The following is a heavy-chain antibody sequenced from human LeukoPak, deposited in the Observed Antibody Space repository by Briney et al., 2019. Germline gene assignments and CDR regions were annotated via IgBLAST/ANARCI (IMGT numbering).Heavy chain of an antibody. CDR3: ARVKTYYYGSGRRYFDY. V-gene: IGHV3-53*01. CDR2: IYSGGST. CDR1: GFTVSSNY. D-gene: IGHD3-10*01. J-gene: IGHJ4*02. Sequence: TGGSLRLSCAASGFTVSSNYMSWARQAPGKGLEWVSVIYSGGSTYYADSVKGRFTISRDNSKNTLYLQMNSLRAEDTAVYYCARVKTYYYGSGRRYFDYWGQGTLVTVSS.